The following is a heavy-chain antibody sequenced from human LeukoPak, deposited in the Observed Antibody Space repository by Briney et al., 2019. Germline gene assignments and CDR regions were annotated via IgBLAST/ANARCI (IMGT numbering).Heavy chain of an antibody. CDR2: ISSSSSTI. Sequence: QPGGSLRLSCAASGFTFSSYSMNWVRQAPGRGLEWVSYISSSSSTIYYADSVKGRFTISRDNAKNSLYLQMNSLRAEDTAVYYCARDLFLGVVVTHDAFDIWGQGTMVTVSS. J-gene: IGHJ3*02. D-gene: IGHD4-23*01. V-gene: IGHV3-48*01. CDR1: GFTFSSYS. CDR3: ARDLFLGVVVTHDAFDI.